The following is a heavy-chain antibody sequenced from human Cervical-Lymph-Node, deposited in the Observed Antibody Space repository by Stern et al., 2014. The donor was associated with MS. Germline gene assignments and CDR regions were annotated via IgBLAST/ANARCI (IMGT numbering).Heavy chain of an antibody. CDR2: ISTNSTHT. CDR3: ARARVGDYARSPHLDS. Sequence: EVQLVESGGGLVKPGESLRLSCDASGFTFSHYSINWVRQAPGQGLEWISSISTNSTHTYYADSVEARFTISRDSAKDSVSLHMVSLRAEDTAVYYCARARVGDYARSPHLDSWGQGTLVTVSS. D-gene: IGHD4-17*01. CDR1: GFTFSHYS. V-gene: IGHV3-21*01. J-gene: IGHJ4*02.